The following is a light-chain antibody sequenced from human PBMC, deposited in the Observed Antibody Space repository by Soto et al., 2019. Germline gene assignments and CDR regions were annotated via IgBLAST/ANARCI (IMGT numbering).Light chain of an antibody. CDR1: SSDVGGYNF. Sequence: QSALPQPASVSGSPGQSITISCTGTSSDVGGYNFVSWYQQHPGKAPKLMIYEVSNRPSGVSYRFSGSKSGNTASLTISGLQAEDEADYYCSSYTSSVTLVFGGGTKLTVL. J-gene: IGLJ2*01. V-gene: IGLV2-14*01. CDR3: SSYTSSVTLV. CDR2: EVS.